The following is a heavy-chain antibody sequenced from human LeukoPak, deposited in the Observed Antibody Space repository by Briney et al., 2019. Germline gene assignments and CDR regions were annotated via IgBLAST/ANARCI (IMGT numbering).Heavy chain of an antibody. V-gene: IGHV3-15*01. CDR3: TADRYYYDSSGYYPEAYFDY. Sequence: GGSLRLSCAGSGFTFKNHAMSWVRQAPGKGLEWVGRIKSKTDGGTTDYAAPVKGRFTISRDDSKNTLYLQMNSLKTEDTAVYYCTADRYYYDSSGYYPEAYFDYWGQGTLVTASS. CDR2: IKSKTDGGTT. D-gene: IGHD3-22*01. J-gene: IGHJ4*02. CDR1: GFTFKNHA.